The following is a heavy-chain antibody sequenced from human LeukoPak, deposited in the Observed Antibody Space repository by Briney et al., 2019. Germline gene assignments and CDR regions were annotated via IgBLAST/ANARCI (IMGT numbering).Heavy chain of an antibody. J-gene: IGHJ4*02. CDR2: ISGSSGTT. V-gene: IGHV3-23*01. Sequence: PGGSLRLSCAASGFTFNSYVMNWVRQAPGRGLEWISCISGSSGTTYYANSVKGRFTISRDNSKNTLYLQINSLRAEDTAVYYCAKGSGDNCYSSEDYWGQGTLVTVSS. CDR3: AKGSGDNCYSSEDY. CDR1: GFTFNSYV. D-gene: IGHD2-15*01.